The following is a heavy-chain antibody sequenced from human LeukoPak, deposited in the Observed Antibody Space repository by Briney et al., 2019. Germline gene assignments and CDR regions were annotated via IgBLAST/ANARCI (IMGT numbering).Heavy chain of an antibody. D-gene: IGHD3-3*01. Sequence: ASVKVSCKASGYTFTSYDINWVRQATGQGLEWMGWISAYNGNTNYAQRLQGRVTMTTDTSTSTAYMELRSLRSDDTAVYYCARDVLRFLEWLPPAAFDIWGQGTMVTVSS. V-gene: IGHV1-18*01. J-gene: IGHJ3*02. CDR2: ISAYNGNT. CDR1: GYTFTSYD. CDR3: ARDVLRFLEWLPPAAFDI.